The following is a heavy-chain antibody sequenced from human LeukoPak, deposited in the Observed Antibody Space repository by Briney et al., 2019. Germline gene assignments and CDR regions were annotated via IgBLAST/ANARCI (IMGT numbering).Heavy chain of an antibody. CDR3: ARSYCSGGSCYRTFDY. CDR1: GGPISSGGYY. V-gene: IGHV4-31*03. J-gene: IGHJ4*02. D-gene: IGHD2-15*01. Sequence: SETLSLTCTVSGGPISSGGYYWSWIRQHPGKGLEWIGYIYYSGSTYYNPSLKSRVTISVDTSKNQFSLKLSSVTAADTAVYYCARSYCSGGSCYRTFDYWGQGTLVTVSS. CDR2: IYYSGST.